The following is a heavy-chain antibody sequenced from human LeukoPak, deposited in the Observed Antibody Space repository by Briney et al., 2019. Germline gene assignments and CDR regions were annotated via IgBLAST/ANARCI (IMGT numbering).Heavy chain of an antibody. V-gene: IGHV1-2*02. D-gene: IGHD3-22*01. CDR3: ARGRNTMIVVVKGALVDY. J-gene: IGHJ4*02. Sequence: GASVKVSCKASGYTFTGYYMHWVRQAPGQGREWMGWINPNSGGTNYAQKFQGRVTMTRDTSISTAYMELSRLRSDDTAVYYCARGRNTMIVVVKGALVDYWGQGTLVTVSS. CDR1: GYTFTGYY. CDR2: INPNSGGT.